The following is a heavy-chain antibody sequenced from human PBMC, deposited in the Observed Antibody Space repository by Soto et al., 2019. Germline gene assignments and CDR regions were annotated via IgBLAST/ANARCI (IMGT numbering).Heavy chain of an antibody. CDR1: GGSISSSSYY. D-gene: IGHD2-8*01. J-gene: IGHJ6*02. Sequence: SETLSLTCTVSGGSISSSSYYWGWIRQPPGKGLEWIGSIYYSGSTYYNPSLKSRVTISVDTSKNQFSLKLSSVTAADTAVYYCARAQRFVGVYYYYGMDVWGQGTTVTVSS. CDR3: ARAQRFVGVYYYYGMDV. CDR2: IYYSGST. V-gene: IGHV4-39*07.